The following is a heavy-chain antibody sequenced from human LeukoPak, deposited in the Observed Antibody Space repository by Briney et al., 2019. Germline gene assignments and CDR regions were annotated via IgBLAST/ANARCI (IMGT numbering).Heavy chain of an antibody. CDR3: ARPAPDSSGYYPNDAFDI. Sequence: SEILSLTCTVSGGSISSSSYYWGWIRQPPGKGLEWIGSIYYSGSTYYNPPLKSRVTISVDTSKNQFSLKLSSVTAADTAVYYCARPAPDSSGYYPNDAFDIWGQGTMVTVSS. D-gene: IGHD3-22*01. J-gene: IGHJ3*02. CDR1: GGSISSSSYY. CDR2: IYYSGST. V-gene: IGHV4-39*01.